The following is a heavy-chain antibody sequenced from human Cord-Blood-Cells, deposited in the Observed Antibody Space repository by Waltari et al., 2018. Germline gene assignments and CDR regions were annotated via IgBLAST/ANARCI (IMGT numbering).Heavy chain of an antibody. Sequence: QVQLVQSGAEVKKPGASVKVSCKASGYTFTSYAMHWVRLAPGQRLEWMGWINAGNGNTKYSQKFQGRVTITRDTSASTAYMELSSLRSEDTAVYYCATHWYPYDFWSGYPLDYWGQGTLVTVSS. V-gene: IGHV1-3*01. J-gene: IGHJ4*02. CDR1: GYTFTSYA. D-gene: IGHD3-3*01. CDR3: ATHWYPYDFWSGYPLDY. CDR2: INAGNGNT.